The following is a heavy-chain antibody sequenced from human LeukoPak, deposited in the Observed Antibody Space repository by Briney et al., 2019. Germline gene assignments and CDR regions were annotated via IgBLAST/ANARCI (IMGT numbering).Heavy chain of an antibody. V-gene: IGHV4-31*03. Sequence: SETLSLTCTVSGGSISSGGYYWSWIRQHPGKGLEWIGYIYYSGSTYYNPSLKSRVTISVDTSKNQFSLKLSSVTAADTAVYYCARGGTTVTTFDYWGQGTLVTVSS. J-gene: IGHJ4*02. CDR3: ARGGTTVTTFDY. D-gene: IGHD4-17*01. CDR1: GGSISSGGYY. CDR2: IYYSGST.